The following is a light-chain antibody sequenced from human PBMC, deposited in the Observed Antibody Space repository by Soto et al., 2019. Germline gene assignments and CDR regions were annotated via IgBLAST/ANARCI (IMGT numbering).Light chain of an antibody. Sequence: DIQMTQSPSTLSASVGDRVTITCRASQRISNWLAWHQQKPGKAPKLLIYQASSLGSGVPSRFSGSGSGTGFNVIISSLQPDDFPTYYFQKSNSCNWSFGQGTKVDIK. CDR1: QRISNW. CDR3: QKSNSCNWS. CDR2: QAS. V-gene: IGKV1-5*03. J-gene: IGKJ1*01.